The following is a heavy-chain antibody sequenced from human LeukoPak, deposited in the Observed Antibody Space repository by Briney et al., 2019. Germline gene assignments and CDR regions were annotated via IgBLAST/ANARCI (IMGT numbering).Heavy chain of an antibody. Sequence: GGSLRLSCAASEFAFSTYSIDWVRQAPGKGLEWVSYISSSSSNIYHADSVKGRFTISRDNAKNSLHLQMNSLRAEDTAVYYCARVGRSGWTVDYWGQGTLVTVSS. CDR1: EFAFSTYS. V-gene: IGHV3-48*04. CDR2: ISSSSSNI. J-gene: IGHJ4*02. D-gene: IGHD6-19*01. CDR3: ARVGRSGWTVDY.